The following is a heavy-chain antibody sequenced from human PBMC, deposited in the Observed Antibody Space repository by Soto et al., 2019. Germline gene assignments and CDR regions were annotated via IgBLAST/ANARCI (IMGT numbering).Heavy chain of an antibody. D-gene: IGHD1-26*01. CDR2: ISAYNGNT. CDR3: GRDAAVGLFDC. CDR1: GYTFTSYG. V-gene: IGHV1-18*01. J-gene: IGHJ4*02. Sequence: QVQLVQSGAEVKKPGASVKVSCKASGYTFTSYGISWVRQAPGQGLEWMGWISAYNGNTNYAQKLQGRVTMTTDPSTRPAYMELRRLRSDDTAVYYCGRDAAVGLFDCWGQGALVTVSS.